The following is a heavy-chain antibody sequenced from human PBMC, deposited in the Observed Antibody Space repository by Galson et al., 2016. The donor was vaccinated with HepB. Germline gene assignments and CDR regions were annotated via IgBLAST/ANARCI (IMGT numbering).Heavy chain of an antibody. D-gene: IGHD3-22*01. Sequence: TLSLTCTVSGGSISSGGYYWSWIRQHPGKGLEWIGYIYYSGSTYYNPSLKSRVTISVDTSKNQFSLKLSSVTAADTAVYYCARGGFPPGYYYVGDYFDYWGQGTLVTVSS. V-gene: IGHV4-31*03. CDR3: ARGGFPPGYYYVGDYFDY. CDR1: GGSISSGGYY. J-gene: IGHJ4*02. CDR2: IYYSGST.